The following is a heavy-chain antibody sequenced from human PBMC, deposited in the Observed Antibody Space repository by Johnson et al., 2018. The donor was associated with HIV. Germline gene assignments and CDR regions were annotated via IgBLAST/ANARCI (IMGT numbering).Heavy chain of an antibody. D-gene: IGHD6-6*01. CDR1: GFTFDDYA. Sequence: QLVESGGGVVRPGGSLRLSCAASGFTFDDYAMHWVRQAPGKGLEWVSGISWNGGSIGYADSVKGRFTISRDNAKNTLYLQMNSLRAEDTALYFCTRRDSSELGDAFDIWGQGTMVTVSS. J-gene: IGHJ3*02. CDR2: ISWNGGSI. CDR3: TRRDSSELGDAFDI. V-gene: IGHV3-9*01.